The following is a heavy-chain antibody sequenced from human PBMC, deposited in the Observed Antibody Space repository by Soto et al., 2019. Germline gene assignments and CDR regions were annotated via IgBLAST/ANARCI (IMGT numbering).Heavy chain of an antibody. D-gene: IGHD6-13*01. CDR1: GYTFTSYD. CDR2: MNPNSGNT. J-gene: IGHJ5*02. V-gene: IGHV1-8*01. Sequence: QVQLVQSGAEVKKPGASVKVSCKASGYTFTSYDINWVRQATGQGLEWMGWMNPNSGNTGYAQKFQGRVTMTRNTARGTAYMELSSLRSEDTAVYYCARGPAAEGGTSWFDPWGQGTLVTVSS. CDR3: ARGPAAEGGTSWFDP.